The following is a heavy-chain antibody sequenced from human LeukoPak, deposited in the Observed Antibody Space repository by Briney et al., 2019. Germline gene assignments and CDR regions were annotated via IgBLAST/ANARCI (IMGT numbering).Heavy chain of an antibody. J-gene: IGHJ5*02. V-gene: IGHV4-59*12. CDR3: ARVQDWFDP. CDR2: IYYSGST. Sequence: SETLSLTCTVSGGSISSYYWSWIRQPPGKGLEWIGYIYYSGSTNYNPSLKSRITISVDTSKNQFSLKLSSVTAADTAVYYCARVQDWFDPWGQGTLVTVSS. CDR1: GGSISSYY.